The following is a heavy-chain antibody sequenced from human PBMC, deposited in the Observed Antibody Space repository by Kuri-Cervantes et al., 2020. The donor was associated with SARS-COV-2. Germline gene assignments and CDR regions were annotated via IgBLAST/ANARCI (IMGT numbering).Heavy chain of an antibody. D-gene: IGHD3-22*01. CDR2: IYYSGST. V-gene: IGHV4-61*01. Sequence: SETLSLTCAVSGGSVSSGSYYWSWIRQPPGKGLEWIGYIYYSGSTNYNPSLKSRVTISVGTSKNQFSLKLSSVTAADTAVYYCARNPPRYYYDSSGPSGGWFDPWGQGTLVTVSS. J-gene: IGHJ5*02. CDR1: GGSVSSGSYY. CDR3: ARNPPRYYYDSSGPSGGWFDP.